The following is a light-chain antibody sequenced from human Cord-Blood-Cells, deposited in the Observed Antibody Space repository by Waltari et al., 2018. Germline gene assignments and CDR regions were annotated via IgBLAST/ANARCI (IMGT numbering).Light chain of an antibody. Sequence: DIQMTQSPSSLSASVGHRVTITCRASQSISSYLNWYQQKPGKAPKLLIYAAYSLQSGVPSRFSGSGSGTDFTLTISSLQPEDFATYYCQQSYSTPRSFGQGTKLEIK. CDR2: AAY. CDR1: QSISSY. CDR3: QQSYSTPRS. J-gene: IGKJ2*03. V-gene: IGKV1-39*01.